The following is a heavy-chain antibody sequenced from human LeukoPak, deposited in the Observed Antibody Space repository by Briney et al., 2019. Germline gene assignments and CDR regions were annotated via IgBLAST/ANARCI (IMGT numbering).Heavy chain of an antibody. CDR3: ARAPTYGSGSSFDY. J-gene: IGHJ4*02. Sequence: GGSLRLSCGASGFTFRDYDMTWIRQAPGKGLEWASYISSSDRTIYNAESVKGRFTISRDNAKNSLYLQMNSLRAEDTAVYYCARAPTYGSGSSFDYWGQGTLVTVSS. CDR2: ISSSDRTI. CDR1: GFTFRDYD. V-gene: IGHV3-11*01. D-gene: IGHD3-10*01.